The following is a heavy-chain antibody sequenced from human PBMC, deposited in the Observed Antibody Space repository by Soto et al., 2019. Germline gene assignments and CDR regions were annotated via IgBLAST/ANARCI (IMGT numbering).Heavy chain of an antibody. CDR1: GGTVSSGGYY. Sequence: QVQLQESGPGLVTPSETLSLTCTVSGGTVSSGGYYWSWIRQPPGKGLEWIGYISSRGSAHYNPPLGSRITISVDTSKNQLSLKLTAVSAADTAVFYCAMAANCRYFDAWGQGTLVTVSS. D-gene: IGHD5-12*01. J-gene: IGHJ4*02. V-gene: IGHV4-61*08. CDR2: ISSRGSA. CDR3: AMAANCRYFDA.